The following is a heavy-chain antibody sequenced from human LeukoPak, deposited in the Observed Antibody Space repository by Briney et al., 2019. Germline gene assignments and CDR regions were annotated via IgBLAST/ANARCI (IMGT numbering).Heavy chain of an antibody. CDR1: GFKFRDYT. D-gene: IGHD2-21*02. V-gene: IGHV3-48*01. CDR2: VSGDGGTR. Sequence: PGGSLRLSCAVSGFKFRDYTMNWVRRAPGEGLEWISSVSGDGGTRFYADSGRGRFSLYRHDAKRSHCLKMNNLRVEDTAIYRCVLSFISVRAVVTGGGFDIWGQGTKVTVSS. CDR3: VLSFISVRAVVTGGGFDI. J-gene: IGHJ3*02.